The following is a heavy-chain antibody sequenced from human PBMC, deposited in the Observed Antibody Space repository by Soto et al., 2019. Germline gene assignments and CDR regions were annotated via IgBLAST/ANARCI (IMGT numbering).Heavy chain of an antibody. Sequence: QVQLQESGPGLVKPSQTLSLTCTVSGGSISSGGYYWSWIRQHPGKGLEWIGYIYYSGSTYYHPSLKSRITISIDTSKNQFSLKLSSVTAADTAVYLCARSEDINYYYYMDVWGKGTTVTVSS. V-gene: IGHV4-31*03. D-gene: IGHD2-15*01. CDR3: ARSEDINYYYYMDV. J-gene: IGHJ6*03. CDR2: IYYSGST. CDR1: GGSISSGGYY.